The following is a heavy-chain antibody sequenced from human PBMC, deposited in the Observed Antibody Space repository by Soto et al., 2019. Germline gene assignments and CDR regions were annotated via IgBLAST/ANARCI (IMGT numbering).Heavy chain of an antibody. V-gene: IGHV4-61*01. J-gene: IGHJ4*02. CDR1: GSSVSGGIYY. CDR2: IYNSKTT. CDR3: ARHNDYRDYGYFDS. Sequence: SETLSLTGTVSGSSVSGGIYYWTWIRQPPGKGMEWIGYIYNSKTTNYNASLRSRVTISVDTSKNQFSLRLTSVTAADTAVYYCARHNDYRDYGYFDSCGQGTLVTVCS. D-gene: IGHD4-17*01.